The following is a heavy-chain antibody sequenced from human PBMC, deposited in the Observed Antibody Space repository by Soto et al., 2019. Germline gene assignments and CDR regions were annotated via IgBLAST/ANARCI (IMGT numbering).Heavy chain of an antibody. CDR2: IIPIFGTA. CDR1: GGTFSSYA. J-gene: IGHJ5*02. D-gene: IGHD6-6*01. V-gene: IGHV1-69*01. CDR3: ASRSRSIAAAWYWFDP. Sequence: QVQLVQSGAEVKKPGSSVKVSCKASGGTFSSYAISWVRQAPGQGLEWMGGIIPIFGTANYAQKFQGRVTITADESTSTDYMELSSLRSGDTAVYYCASRSRSIAAAWYWFDPWGQGTLVTVSS.